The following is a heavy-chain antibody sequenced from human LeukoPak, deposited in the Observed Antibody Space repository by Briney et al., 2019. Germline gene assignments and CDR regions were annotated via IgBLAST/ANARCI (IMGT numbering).Heavy chain of an antibody. CDR3: AGQKGMPAADTYYYYFGMDV. CDR1: RFTLSSYA. D-gene: IGHD6-13*01. J-gene: IGHJ6*01. V-gene: IGHV3-30*04. Sequence: PGGSLRLSCAASRFTLSSYAMHWVRQAPGKGLEWVAVISYDGSNKYYADSVKGRFTTSRDNSKNTVYVQMNSLRADDTAVYYCAGQKGMPAADTYYYYFGMDVWGQGTTVTVSS. CDR2: ISYDGSNK.